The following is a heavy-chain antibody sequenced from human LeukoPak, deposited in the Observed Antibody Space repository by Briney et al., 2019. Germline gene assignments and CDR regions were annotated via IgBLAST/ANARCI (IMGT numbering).Heavy chain of an antibody. CDR2: ISGSGGTT. CDR1: GFTFSNYA. D-gene: IGHD6-6*01. V-gene: IGHV3-23*01. Sequence: GGSLRLSCAASGFTFSNYAMTWVRQAPGKGLEWVSGISGSGGTTYYADSVKGRFTISRDNSKNPLYLQMNSLRAEDSAFYYCARTNLASRLDVWGKGTTVTASS. CDR3: ARTNLASRLDV. J-gene: IGHJ6*04.